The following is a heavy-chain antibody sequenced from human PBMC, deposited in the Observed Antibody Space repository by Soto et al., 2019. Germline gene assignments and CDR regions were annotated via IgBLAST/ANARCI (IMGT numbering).Heavy chain of an antibody. V-gene: IGHV3-23*01. Sequence: RRLSCATSGFMFNSYGMSWVRLAPGKGLEWVAGVSSGGGTTDYADSVKGRLTISRDTSKNTLYLQMNSLRAEDTAVYYCAKAVYGYWYFDLWGRGTRVTVSS. J-gene: IGHJ2*01. CDR1: GFMFNSYG. CDR3: AKAVYGYWYFDL. D-gene: IGHD3-10*01. CDR2: VSSGGGTT.